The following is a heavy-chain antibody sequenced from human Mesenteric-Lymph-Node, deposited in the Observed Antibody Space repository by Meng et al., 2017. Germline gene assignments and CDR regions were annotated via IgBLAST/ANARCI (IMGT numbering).Heavy chain of an antibody. Sequence: QVSLVQSGAELKKPGASVKVSCEASEYTFTSYDINWVRQAAGQGLEWMGWMNPKSGNTGYAQIFQGRVTMTRNTSTNTAYMELSSLRSDDTAVYYCARGRKGPGSGFLDYWGQGSLVTVSS. J-gene: IGHJ4*02. D-gene: IGHD3-10*01. CDR2: MNPKSGNT. V-gene: IGHV1-8*01. CDR1: EYTFTSYD. CDR3: ARGRKGPGSGFLDY.